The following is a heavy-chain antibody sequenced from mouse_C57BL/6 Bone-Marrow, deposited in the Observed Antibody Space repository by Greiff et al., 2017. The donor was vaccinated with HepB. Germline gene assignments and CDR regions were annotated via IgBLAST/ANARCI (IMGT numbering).Heavy chain of an antibody. CDR1: GFTFSDYG. Sequence: EVQRVESGGGLVKPGGSLKLSCAASGFTFSDYGMHWVRQAPEKGLEWVAYISSGSSTIYYADTVKGRFTISRDNAKNTLFLQMTSLRSEDTAMYYCARGMITSSFDVWGTGTTVTVSS. CDR3: ARGMITSSFDV. V-gene: IGHV5-17*01. CDR2: ISSGSSTI. J-gene: IGHJ1*03. D-gene: IGHD2-4*01.